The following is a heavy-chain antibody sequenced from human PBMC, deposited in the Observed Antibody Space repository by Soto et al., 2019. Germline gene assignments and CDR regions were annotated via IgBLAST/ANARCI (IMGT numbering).Heavy chain of an antibody. Sequence: ASVKVSCKASGYSFTDYHIHWVRQAPGQGLEWLGRITPKSGGTSTAQKFQGWVTMTMDTSIITXXXXXXXLTSDDTAIYYCARGDSTDCSTGVCSFFYNHDMDVWGQGTTVTVSS. CDR2: ITPKSGGT. CDR3: ARGDSTDCSTGVCSFFYNHDMDV. V-gene: IGHV1-2*04. CDR1: GYSFTDYH. J-gene: IGHJ6*02. D-gene: IGHD2-8*01.